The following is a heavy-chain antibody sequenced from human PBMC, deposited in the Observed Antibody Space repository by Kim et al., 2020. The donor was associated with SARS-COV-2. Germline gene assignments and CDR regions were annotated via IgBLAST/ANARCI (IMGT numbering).Heavy chain of an antibody. J-gene: IGHJ3*02. Sequence: SETLSLTCAVSGGSISSSNWWSWVRQPPGKGLEWIGEIYHSGSTNYNPSLKSRVTISVDKSKNQFSLKLSSVTAADTAVYYCARDRTYYDSSGYHDAFDIWGQGTMVTVSS. V-gene: IGHV4-4*02. CDR2: IYHSGST. D-gene: IGHD3-22*01. CDR1: GGSISSSNW. CDR3: ARDRTYYDSSGYHDAFDI.